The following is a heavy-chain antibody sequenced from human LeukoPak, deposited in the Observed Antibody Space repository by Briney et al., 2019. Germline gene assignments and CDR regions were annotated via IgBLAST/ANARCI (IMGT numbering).Heavy chain of an antibody. CDR2: ISSSSTTI. CDR1: GFTFSSYS. V-gene: IGHV3-48*04. J-gene: IGHJ6*02. CDR3: IKDIRPGGMDV. Sequence: QPGGSLRLSCAASGFTFSSYSMNWVRQAPGKGLEWLSYISSSSTTIYYADSVQGRFTTSRDNAKNSLYLQMNSLRAEDTATYYCIKDIRPGGMDVWGQGTTATVSS. D-gene: IGHD2-15*01.